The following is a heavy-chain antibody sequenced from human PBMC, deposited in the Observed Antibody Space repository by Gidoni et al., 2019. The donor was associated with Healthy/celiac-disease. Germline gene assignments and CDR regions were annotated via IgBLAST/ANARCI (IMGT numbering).Heavy chain of an antibody. Sequence: QGQLVQPAAELKKPGAPLQVSCKASGYTFPGSYMPWGRQAPGQGLEWMGWINPNSGGTNYAQKFQGRVTMTRDTSISTAYMELSRLRSDDTAVYYCAKWSSWYGAWSVFDYWGQGTLVTVSS. CDR2: INPNSGGT. D-gene: IGHD6-13*01. CDR1: GYTFPGSY. CDR3: AKWSSWYGAWSVFDY. V-gene: IGHV1-2*02. J-gene: IGHJ4*02.